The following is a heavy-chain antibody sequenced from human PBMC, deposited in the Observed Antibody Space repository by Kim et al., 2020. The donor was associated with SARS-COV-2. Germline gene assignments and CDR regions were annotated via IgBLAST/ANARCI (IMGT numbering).Heavy chain of an antibody. D-gene: IGHD3-9*01. J-gene: IGHJ4*02. CDR3: AKGNALTGPFDY. CDR2: ISWNSGSI. V-gene: IGHV3-9*01. Sequence: GGSLRLSCAASGFTFDDYAMHWVRQAPGKGLEWVSGISWNSGSIGYADSVKGRFTISRDNAKNSLYLQMNSLRAEDTALYYCAKGNALTGPFDYWGQGTL. CDR1: GFTFDDYA.